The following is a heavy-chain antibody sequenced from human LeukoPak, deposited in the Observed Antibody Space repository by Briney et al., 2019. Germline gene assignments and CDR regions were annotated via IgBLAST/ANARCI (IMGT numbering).Heavy chain of an antibody. Sequence: GGSLRLSCAASGFTVSSNYMSWVRQAPRKGLEWVSVIYSGGSTYYADSVKGRFTISRDNSKNTLYLQMNSLRAEDTAVYYCARDFRAGGVTSKAFDIWGQGTMVTVSS. CDR3: ARDFRAGGVTSKAFDI. J-gene: IGHJ3*02. D-gene: IGHD3-16*01. CDR2: IYSGGST. V-gene: IGHV3-53*05. CDR1: GFTVSSNY.